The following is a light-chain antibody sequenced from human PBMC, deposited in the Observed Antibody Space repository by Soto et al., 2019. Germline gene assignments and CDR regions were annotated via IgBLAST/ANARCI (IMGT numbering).Light chain of an antibody. V-gene: IGKV3-15*01. CDR3: QQYNNWPQT. CDR1: QSVSDN. CDR2: GAS. Sequence: EIVMTQSPATLSVSPGERATLSCRASQSVSDNLAWYQQKPGQAPRLFIYGASTRATGIPARFSGSGSGTEFTLTISSLQSEDFAVYYCQQYNNWPQTFGQGT. J-gene: IGKJ1*01.